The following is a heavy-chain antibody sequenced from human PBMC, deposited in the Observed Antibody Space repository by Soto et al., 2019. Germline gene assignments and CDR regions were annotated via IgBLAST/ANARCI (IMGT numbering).Heavy chain of an antibody. CDR3: ASRMGRGGNDY. CDR1: GFTFSDYW. J-gene: IGHJ4*02. Sequence: EVQLVESGGGLVQPGGSLRLSCAASGFTFSDYWMSWVRQAPGKGLECVANIKTDGSEKYYVDPVKGRFTISRDNDKNSLYLQMNSLRAEDTTFYYCASRMGRGGNDYCGQGTLVAVSS. V-gene: IGHV3-7*05. CDR2: IKTDGSEK. D-gene: IGHD3-10*01.